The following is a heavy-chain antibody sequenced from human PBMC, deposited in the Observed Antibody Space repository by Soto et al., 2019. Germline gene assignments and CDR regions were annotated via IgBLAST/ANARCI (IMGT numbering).Heavy chain of an antibody. CDR1: GGSISSSSYY. D-gene: IGHD2-15*01. Sequence: SETLSLTCTVSGGSISSSSYYWGWIRQPPGKGLEWIGSIYYSGSTYYNPSLKSRVTISVDTSKNQFSLKLSSVTAADTAVYYCARSRYCSGGSCYWFDPWGQGXLVTVSS. J-gene: IGHJ5*02. CDR2: IYYSGST. CDR3: ARSRYCSGGSCYWFDP. V-gene: IGHV4-39*01.